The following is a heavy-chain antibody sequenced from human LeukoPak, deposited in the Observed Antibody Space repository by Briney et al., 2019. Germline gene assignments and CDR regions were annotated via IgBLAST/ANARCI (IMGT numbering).Heavy chain of an antibody. CDR3: AKDYYYYGSGSYMGGFDY. Sequence: GGSLRFSCAASGFTFSSYGMHWVRQAPGKGLEWVAVISYDGGNKYYADSVKGRFTISRDNSKNTLYLQMNSLRAEDTAVYYCAKDYYYYGSGSYMGGFDYWGQGTLVTVSS. J-gene: IGHJ4*02. V-gene: IGHV3-30*18. CDR1: GFTFSSYG. CDR2: ISYDGGNK. D-gene: IGHD3-10*01.